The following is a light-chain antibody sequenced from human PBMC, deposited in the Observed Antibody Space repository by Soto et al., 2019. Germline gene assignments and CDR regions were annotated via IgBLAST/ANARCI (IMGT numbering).Light chain of an antibody. CDR3: GAWDGSLSVVL. J-gene: IGLJ2*01. V-gene: IGLV1-51*01. Sequence: QSVLTQPPSVSAAPGQKVTISCSGSSANIGTNYVSWYQQFPGTAPKLVIYDSDRRPSEIPDRFSGSKSGTSATLDITGLQTRDEADYYCGAWDGSLSVVLFGGGTKVTVL. CDR2: DSD. CDR1: SANIGTNY.